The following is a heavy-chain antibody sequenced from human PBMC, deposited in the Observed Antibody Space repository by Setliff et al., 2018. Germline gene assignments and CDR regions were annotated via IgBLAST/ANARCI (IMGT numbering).Heavy chain of an antibody. CDR3: ARGRNIAARLLDS. V-gene: IGHV4-34*01. J-gene: IGHJ4*02. CDR1: GGTFSDYH. D-gene: IGHD6-6*01. Sequence: SETLSLTCAAYGGTFSDYHWTWIRQSPEKGLEWIGEINHRGSTNYNPSLKSRVTISIDTSKDQFSLKLISVTAADTAVYYCARGRNIAARLLDSWGQGTLVTVSS. CDR2: INHRGST.